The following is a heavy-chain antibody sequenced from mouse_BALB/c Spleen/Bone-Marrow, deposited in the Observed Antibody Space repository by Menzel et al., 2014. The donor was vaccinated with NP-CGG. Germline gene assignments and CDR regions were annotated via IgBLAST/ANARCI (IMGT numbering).Heavy chain of an antibody. V-gene: IGHV1-14*01. J-gene: IGHJ1*01. D-gene: IGHD2-2*01. CDR3: ARSLYGYDWYFDV. CDR1: GYTFTSYV. CDR2: INPYDDGT. Sequence: VQLQQSGPELVKPGASVKMSCKASGYTFTSYVMHWVKRKPGQGLEWIGNINPYDDGTKYNEKFKGKATLTSDKSSSTAYMELSSLTSEGSAVYYCARSLYGYDWYFDVWGAGTTVTVSS.